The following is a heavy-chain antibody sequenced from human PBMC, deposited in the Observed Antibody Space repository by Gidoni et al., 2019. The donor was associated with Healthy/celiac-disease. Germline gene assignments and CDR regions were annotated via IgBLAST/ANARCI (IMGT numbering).Heavy chain of an antibody. Sequence: QVQLQESAPGLVKPSETLSRTGTVSGGSISSYYWSWIRQPPGKGLEWIGYIYYSGSTNYNPSLKSRVTISVDTSKNQFSLKLSSVTAADTAVYYCARKAAAAGFDPWGQGTLVTVSS. CDR2: IYYSGST. CDR3: ARKAAAAGFDP. D-gene: IGHD6-13*01. V-gene: IGHV4-59*08. J-gene: IGHJ5*02. CDR1: GGSISSYY.